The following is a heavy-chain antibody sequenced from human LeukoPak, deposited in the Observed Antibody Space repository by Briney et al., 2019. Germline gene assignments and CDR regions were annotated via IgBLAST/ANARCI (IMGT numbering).Heavy chain of an antibody. V-gene: IGHV1-18*01. CDR3: ARDENAWGSHVMVDY. CDR1: GYTFNAYT. D-gene: IGHD3-16*01. J-gene: IGHJ4*02. Sequence: ASVKVSCKASGYTFNAYTISWVRQAPGQGLEWMGWISTYNGNTNYAQKYQDRVTMTRDTSTSTAFMELRSLRSDDTAVYYCARDENAWGSHVMVDYWGQGTLVTVSS. CDR2: ISTYNGNT.